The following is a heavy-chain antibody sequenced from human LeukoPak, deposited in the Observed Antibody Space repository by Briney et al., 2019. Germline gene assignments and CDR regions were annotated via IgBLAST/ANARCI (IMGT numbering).Heavy chain of an antibody. CDR3: ARDTVAVAGGFDY. V-gene: IGHV3-21*01. CDR2: ISSSSSYI. D-gene: IGHD6-19*01. J-gene: IGHJ4*02. CDR1: GFTFSSYS. Sequence: PGGSLRLSCAASGFTFSSYSMNWVRQAPGKGLEWVSSISSSSSYIYYADSVKGRFTISRDNAKNSPYLQMNSLRAEDTAVYYCARDTVAVAGGFDYWGQGTLVTVSS.